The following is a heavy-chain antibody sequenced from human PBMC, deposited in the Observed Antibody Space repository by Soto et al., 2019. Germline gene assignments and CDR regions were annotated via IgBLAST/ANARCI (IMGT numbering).Heavy chain of an antibody. CDR3: ARGAGGYYYMPV. Sequence: EVQLVESGGGLVQSGGSLRLSCAASGFTFSSYWMHWVRQPPGKGLVWVSRIKADGSSTSYADSVKGRFTSSRDNSRNTLHLQMNSLRAEDTGLYYCARGAGGYYYMPVWGKRTTVTVSS. CDR2: IKADGSST. J-gene: IGHJ6*03. V-gene: IGHV3-74*01. CDR1: GFTFSSYW. D-gene: IGHD3-10*01.